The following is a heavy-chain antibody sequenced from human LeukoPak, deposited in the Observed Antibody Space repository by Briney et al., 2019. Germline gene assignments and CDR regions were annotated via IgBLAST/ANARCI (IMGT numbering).Heavy chain of an antibody. V-gene: IGHV3-7*03. D-gene: IGHD2-2*01. J-gene: IGHJ4*02. CDR1: GFTFSSYW. CDR3: AKDQHTGYCSSTSCYGNFDY. CDR2: IKQDGSEK. Sequence: GGSLRLSCAASGFTFSSYWMSWVRQAPGEGLEWVANIKQDGSEKYYVDSVKGRFTISRDNAKNSLYLQMNSLRAEDTAVYYCAKDQHTGYCSSTSCYGNFDYWGQGTLVTVSS.